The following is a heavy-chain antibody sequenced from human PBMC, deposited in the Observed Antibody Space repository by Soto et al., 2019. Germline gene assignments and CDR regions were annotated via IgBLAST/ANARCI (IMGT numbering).Heavy chain of an antibody. V-gene: IGHV4-30-4*01. CDR1: GGSISSGDYY. Sequence: SETLSLTCTVSGGSISSGDYYWSWIRQPPGKGLGWIGYIYYSGSTYYNPSLKSRVTISVDTSKNQFSLKLSSVTAADTAVYYCARDVQETMIVVESPRFDPWGQGTLVTVSS. CDR2: IYYSGST. J-gene: IGHJ5*02. D-gene: IGHD3-22*01. CDR3: ARDVQETMIVVESPRFDP.